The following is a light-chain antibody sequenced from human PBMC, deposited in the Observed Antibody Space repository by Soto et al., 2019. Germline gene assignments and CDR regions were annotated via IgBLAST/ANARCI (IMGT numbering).Light chain of an antibody. CDR1: SGYSSFA. Sequence: QLVLTQSPSASASLGASVKLTCTLSSGYSSFAIAWHQQQPQKGPRYLMKLNSDGSHNRGDGIPDRFSGSSSGAERYLTILSLQCEDEAEYYCHSWGNNILVFGGWTKVTVL. V-gene: IGLV4-69*01. J-gene: IGLJ2*01. CDR3: HSWGNNILV. CDR2: LNSDGSH.